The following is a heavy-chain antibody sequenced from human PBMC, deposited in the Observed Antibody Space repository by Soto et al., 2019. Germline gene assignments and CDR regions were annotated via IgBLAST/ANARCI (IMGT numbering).Heavy chain of an antibody. D-gene: IGHD3-10*01. Sequence: QVQLVQSGAEVKKPGASVKVSCKASGYTFTSYGISWVRQAPGQGLEWMGWISAYNGNTNYAQKLQGRVTMTTDTSTSTAYMELRSLRSDDTAVYYCARDRGGNLRFYETPRLLYGMDVWGQGTTVTVSS. CDR1: GYTFTSYG. CDR3: ARDRGGNLRFYETPRLLYGMDV. J-gene: IGHJ6*02. V-gene: IGHV1-18*01. CDR2: ISAYNGNT.